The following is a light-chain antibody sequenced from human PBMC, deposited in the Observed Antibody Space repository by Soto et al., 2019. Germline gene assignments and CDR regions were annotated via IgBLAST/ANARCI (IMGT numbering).Light chain of an antibody. J-gene: IGKJ4*01. CDR1: QSVSSSY. V-gene: IGKV3-20*01. CDR3: QQYGSSPLT. Sequence: EIVLTQSPGTLSLSPGERATLSCRASQSVSSSYLAWYQQKPGQAPRLLIYGASSRATSIPDRFSGSGSGTDFTLTISRREPEDFEVYYCQQYGSSPLTFGGGTKVEIK. CDR2: GAS.